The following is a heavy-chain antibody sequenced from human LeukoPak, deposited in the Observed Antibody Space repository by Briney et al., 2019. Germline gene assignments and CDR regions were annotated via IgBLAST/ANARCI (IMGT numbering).Heavy chain of an antibody. V-gene: IGHV1-69*13. CDR2: ISPIFGTA. Sequence: ASVKVSCKASGGTFSSYAISWVRQAPGQGLEWMGGISPIFGTANYAQKFQGRVTITADESTSTAYMELSSLRSEDTAVYYCARDREIAASHYMDVWGKGTTVTVSS. CDR1: GGTFSSYA. CDR3: ARDREIAASHYMDV. J-gene: IGHJ6*03. D-gene: IGHD6-6*01.